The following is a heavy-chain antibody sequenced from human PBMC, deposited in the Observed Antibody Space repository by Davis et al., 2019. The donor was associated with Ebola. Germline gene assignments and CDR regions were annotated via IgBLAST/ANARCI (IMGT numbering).Heavy chain of an antibody. D-gene: IGHD3-9*01. CDR2: IYDSGT. CDR1: GGSVRSSRYF. Sequence: MPSETLSLTCSVSGGSVRSSRYFWSWIRQPPGKAPEWIGYIYDSGTNYNASLKSRVTISVDRSKNQFSLELRSVTAADTAVYYCARETVLTGYYYYYVMDVWGKGTAVTVSS. V-gene: IGHV4-61*01. J-gene: IGHJ6*04. CDR3: ARETVLTGYYYYYVMDV.